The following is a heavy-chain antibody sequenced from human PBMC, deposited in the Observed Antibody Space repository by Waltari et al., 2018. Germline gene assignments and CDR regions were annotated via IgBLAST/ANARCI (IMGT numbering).Heavy chain of an antibody. J-gene: IGHJ4*02. Sequence: EVQLLESGGGLVQPGGSLRLSCAASGFTFSNYPVSWVRQAPGKGLECVSAIGGSGGTTYFADSVKGRFTISRDNSKDTLYLQMNSLRAEDTAVYYCAKLPTATSFLDYWGQGTLVTVSS. V-gene: IGHV3-23*01. D-gene: IGHD1-1*01. CDR1: GFTFSNYP. CDR3: AKLPTATSFLDY. CDR2: IGGSGGTT.